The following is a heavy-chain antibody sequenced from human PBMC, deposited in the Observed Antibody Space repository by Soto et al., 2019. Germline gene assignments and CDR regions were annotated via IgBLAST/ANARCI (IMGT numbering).Heavy chain of an antibody. J-gene: IGHJ4*02. D-gene: IGHD2-21*01. CDR3: VRVGFNSHSDFDY. CDR2: INTKSDVT. CDR1: GYTFNSYY. Sequence: QVQLVQSGAEVKKPGASVKVSCKASGYTFNSYYIHWVRQAPGQGLEWMGWINTKSDVTGYVQSFQHPVTMTINTSITTAYMELPRLRSDDTGVYYCVRVGFNSHSDFDYWGQGTLITVSS. V-gene: IGHV1-2*02.